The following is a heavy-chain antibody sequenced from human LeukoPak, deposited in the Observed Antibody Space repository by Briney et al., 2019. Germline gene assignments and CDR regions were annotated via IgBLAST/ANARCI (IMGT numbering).Heavy chain of an antibody. D-gene: IGHD6-19*01. V-gene: IGHV3-21*01. CDR3: ARESASSSGWYVLSWFDP. Sequence: GGSLRLSCAASGFTFSSYSMNWVRQAPGKGLEWVSSISSSSSYIYYADSVKGRFTISRDNAKNSLYLQMNSLRAEDTAVYYCARESASSSGWYVLSWFDPWGQGTLVTVSS. CDR2: ISSSSSYI. CDR1: GFTFSSYS. J-gene: IGHJ5*02.